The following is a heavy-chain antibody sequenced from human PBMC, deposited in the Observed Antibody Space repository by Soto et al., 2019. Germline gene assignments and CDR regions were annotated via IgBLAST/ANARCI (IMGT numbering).Heavy chain of an antibody. CDR2: LYWDDDE. J-gene: IGHJ4*02. CDR1: GFSLSTRGAG. V-gene: IGHV2-5*02. CDR3: AHRPRGFTYFFDY. Sequence: QITLNESGPTLVKPTQTLTLTCTFSGFSLSTRGAGVGWIRQPPGKALEWLALLYWDDDERYSPSLMSRLTITKDTSKNQVFLIMTNVDPVDTATYYCAHRPRGFTYFFDYWGQGTLVTVSS.